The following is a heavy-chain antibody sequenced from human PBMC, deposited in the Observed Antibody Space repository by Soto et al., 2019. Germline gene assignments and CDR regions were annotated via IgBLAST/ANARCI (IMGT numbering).Heavy chain of an antibody. CDR2: IKDGGST. V-gene: IGHV4-34*01. D-gene: IGHD5-12*01. CDR3: ARGQEGIVATH. J-gene: IGHJ4*02. CDR1: GGSLTGYY. Sequence: QVQLQQWGAGLLKLSETLSLTCAVNGGSLTGYYWSWIRQPPGKGLEWIGEIKDGGSTNYSPSLRSRVTISADTSKNQFSLRLNSVTAADTVVYFCARGQEGIVATHWDQGTLVTVSS.